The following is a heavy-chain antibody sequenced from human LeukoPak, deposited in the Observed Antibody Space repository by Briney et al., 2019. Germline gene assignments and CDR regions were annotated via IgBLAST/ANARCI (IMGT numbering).Heavy chain of an antibody. J-gene: IGHJ4*02. CDR3: ARVSSDYGDYEDY. D-gene: IGHD4-17*01. CDR1: TGSISSGSYY. CDR2: VYSSGSA. Sequence: SQTLSLTCTVSTGSISSGSYYWSWIRQPAGKGLEWIGHVYSSGSANYNPSLRSRVTVSVDTSKNQFSLNLTSVTAADTAMYYCARVSSDYGDYEDYWGQGTLVTVSS. V-gene: IGHV4-61*09.